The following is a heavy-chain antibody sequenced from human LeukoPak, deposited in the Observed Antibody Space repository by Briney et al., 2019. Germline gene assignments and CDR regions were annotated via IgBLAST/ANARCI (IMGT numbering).Heavy chain of an antibody. V-gene: IGHV3-23*01. D-gene: IGHD4-17*01. CDR2: ISKSAAGT. Sequence: GGSLRLSCAASGFTFSNYAMSWVRQAPGKGLEWVSGISKSAAGTYYANSVKGRFTISRDNSKNTLYLQMNSLRGEDTAVYYCAKYGDYFDYRGQGTLVTVSS. CDR3: AKYGDYFDY. CDR1: GFTFSNYA. J-gene: IGHJ4*02.